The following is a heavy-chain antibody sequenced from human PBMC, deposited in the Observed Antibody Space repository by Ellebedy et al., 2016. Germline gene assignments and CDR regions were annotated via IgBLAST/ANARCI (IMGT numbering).Heavy chain of an antibody. D-gene: IGHD6-19*01. CDR2: INFDGSST. V-gene: IGHV3-74*01. CDR1: GFTFSNYW. Sequence: GGSLRLXXAASGFTFSNYWMTWVRQAPGKGLVWVSRINFDGSSTSYADSVKGRFTISRDNAKKTLYLQMNTLRTEDTAVYYCTRDYSSGWFFDYWGQGTLVTVSS. J-gene: IGHJ4*02. CDR3: TRDYSSGWFFDY.